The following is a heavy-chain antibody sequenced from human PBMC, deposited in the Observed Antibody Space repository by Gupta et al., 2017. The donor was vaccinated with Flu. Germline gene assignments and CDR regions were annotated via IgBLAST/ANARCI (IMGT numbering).Heavy chain of an antibody. D-gene: IGHD6-25*01. CDR2: ITPNDGGT. J-gene: IGHJ4*02. CDR3: ATTSPRIAAAGTVDK. CDR1: GFTFTGHY. V-gene: IGHV1-2*02. Sequence: QVQLVQSGAEVKKPGASVKVACKASGFTFTGHYMHWVRQAPGQGLEWIGWITPNDGGTNYAQNFQGRATMTRDTSISTAYLELRRLRPDDTAIYYCATTSPRIAAAGTVDKWGQGTLVTVSS.